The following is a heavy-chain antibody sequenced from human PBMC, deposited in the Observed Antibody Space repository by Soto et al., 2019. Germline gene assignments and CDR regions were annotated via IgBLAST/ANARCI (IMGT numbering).Heavy chain of an antibody. CDR2: MSDSGTA. J-gene: IGHJ4*02. D-gene: IGHD3-3*01. V-gene: IGHV3-66*01. CDR1: GFTVSSRF. Sequence: EVQLMESGGGLVQPGGSLRLSCAASGFTVSSRFMTWIRQAPGKGLEWVSVMSDSGTAYYADSVKGRFTLSRDSSKNTVFLQMNSLRAEDTAVYHCVSDTLGGAYDFWHGGQGTLVTVSS. CDR3: VSDTLGGAYDFWH.